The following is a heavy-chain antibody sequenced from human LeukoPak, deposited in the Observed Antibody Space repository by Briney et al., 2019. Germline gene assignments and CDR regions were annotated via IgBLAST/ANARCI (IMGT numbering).Heavy chain of an antibody. CDR1: GFTFSDYY. Sequence: GGSLRLSCAASGFTFSDYYMSWVRQAPGKGLEWVSVIYSGGSTYYADSVKGRFTISRDNSKNTLYLQMNSLRAEDTAVYYCAKNHEHGRYAGYDFWAEGALVAVSS. J-gene: IGHJ3*01. D-gene: IGHD2-2*01. CDR2: IYSGGST. CDR3: AKNHEHGRYAGYDF. V-gene: IGHV3-53*01.